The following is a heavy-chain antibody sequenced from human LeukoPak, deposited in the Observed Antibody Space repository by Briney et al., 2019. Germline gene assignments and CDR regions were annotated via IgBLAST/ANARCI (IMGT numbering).Heavy chain of an antibody. Sequence: SETLSLTCAVYGGSFSSYYWSWIRQPAGKGLEWIGRIYTSGSTNYNPSLKSRVTMSVDTSKNQFSLKLSSVTAADTAVYYCARIIGTTGTTGWFDPWGQGTLVTVSS. D-gene: IGHD1-1*01. J-gene: IGHJ5*02. CDR2: IYTSGST. CDR3: ARIIGTTGTTGWFDP. V-gene: IGHV4-59*10. CDR1: GGSFSSYY.